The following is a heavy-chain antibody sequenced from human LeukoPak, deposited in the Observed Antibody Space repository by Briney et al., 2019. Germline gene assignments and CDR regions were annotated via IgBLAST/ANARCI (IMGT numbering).Heavy chain of an antibody. CDR2: IYPGDSDT. Sequence: GESLKISCKGSGYSFSSYWIGWVRQMPGKGLEWMGIIYPGDSDTRYSPSFQGQVTISADKSISTAYLQWSSLKASDTAIYYCARWRSSWYFDLWGRGTLVSVSS. CDR3: ARWRSSWYFDL. CDR1: GYSFSSYW. D-gene: IGHD6-13*01. V-gene: IGHV5-51*01. J-gene: IGHJ2*01.